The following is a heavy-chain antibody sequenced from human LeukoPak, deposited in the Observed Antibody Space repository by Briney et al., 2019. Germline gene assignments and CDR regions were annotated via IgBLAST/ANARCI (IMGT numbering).Heavy chain of an antibody. V-gene: IGHV3-74*01. Sequence: GGSLRLSCAASGFTFSNYWMHWVRQAPGKGLAWVSRINTDGSSTSYADSVKGRFTISRDNAKNTLYLQMNSLRAEDTAVYYCARVELRYFDWSPPDYWGQGTLVTVSS. D-gene: IGHD3-9*01. CDR1: GFTFSNYW. J-gene: IGHJ4*02. CDR2: INTDGSST. CDR3: ARVELRYFDWSPPDY.